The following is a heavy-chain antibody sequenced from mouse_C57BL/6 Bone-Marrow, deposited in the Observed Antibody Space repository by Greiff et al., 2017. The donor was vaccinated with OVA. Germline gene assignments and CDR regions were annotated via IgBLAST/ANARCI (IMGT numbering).Heavy chain of an antibody. Sequence: VKLVESGAELVRPGASVTLSCKASGYTFTDYEMHWVKQTPVHGLEWIGAIDPETGGTAYNQKFKGKAILTADKSSSTAYMELRSLTSEDSAVYYCTRWGWGDYWGQGTTLTVSS. V-gene: IGHV1-15*01. CDR2: IDPETGGT. D-gene: IGHD1-1*02. J-gene: IGHJ2*01. CDR3: TRWGWGDY. CDR1: GYTFTDYE.